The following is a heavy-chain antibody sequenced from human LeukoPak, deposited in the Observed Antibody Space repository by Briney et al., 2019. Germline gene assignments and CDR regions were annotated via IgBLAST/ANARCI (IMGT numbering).Heavy chain of an antibody. Sequence: ASVKVSCKASGYTFTSYGISWVRQAPGQGLEWMGWISAYNGNTNYAQKLQGRVTMTTDTSTSTAYMELGSLRSDDTAVYYCARGGFRSGYGTLYYFDYWGQGTLVTVSS. D-gene: IGHD5-12*01. V-gene: IGHV1-18*01. CDR1: GYTFTSYG. J-gene: IGHJ4*02. CDR3: ARGGFRSGYGTLYYFDY. CDR2: ISAYNGNT.